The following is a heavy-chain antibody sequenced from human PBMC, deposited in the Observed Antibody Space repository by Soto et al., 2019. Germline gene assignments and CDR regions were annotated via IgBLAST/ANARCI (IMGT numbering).Heavy chain of an antibody. CDR2: IYHSGGT. CDR1: GGSISSGGFS. Sequence: QLQLQESGSGLVKPSQTLSLTCAVSGGSISSGGFSWTWIRQPPGKGLEWIGYIYHSGGTYYNPSLKSRVTISVDRSKNQFSLKLSSMTAADTAVYYCARGVVGAEIDYWGQGTLVTVSS. D-gene: IGHD2-15*01. J-gene: IGHJ4*02. CDR3: ARGVVGAEIDY. V-gene: IGHV4-30-2*01.